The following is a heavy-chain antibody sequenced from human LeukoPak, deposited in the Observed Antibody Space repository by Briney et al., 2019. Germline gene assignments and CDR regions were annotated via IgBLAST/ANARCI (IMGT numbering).Heavy chain of an antibody. V-gene: IGHV3-15*01. Sequence: GGSLRLSCAASGFTFSSYSMNWIRQAPGKGLEWVGRIRSKSDGGTPEYAAPVKGRFTISRDDSTNTLSLEMNSLDTEDTALYYCTTGRGSLYYFDFWGQGTLVTVSS. D-gene: IGHD1-26*01. CDR1: GFTFSSYS. J-gene: IGHJ4*02. CDR3: TTGRGSLYYFDF. CDR2: IRSKSDGGTP.